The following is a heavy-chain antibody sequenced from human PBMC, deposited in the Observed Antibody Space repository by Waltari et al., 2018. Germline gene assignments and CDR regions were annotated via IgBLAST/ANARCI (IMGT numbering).Heavy chain of an antibody. CDR2: LSGSGGST. D-gene: IGHD3-10*01. Sequence: EVQLVESGGGLVQPGGSLRRACAASGFTFRSYAITWVRQAPGKGLEWVSALSGSGGSTYYASSGKGRFTISRDNPQNTLYLQMNSLGAEDTAVYYCARGWCGPGGGFDPWGQGTLVTVSS. CDR3: ARGWCGPGGGFDP. V-gene: IGHV3-23*04. J-gene: IGHJ5*02. CDR1: GFTFRSYA.